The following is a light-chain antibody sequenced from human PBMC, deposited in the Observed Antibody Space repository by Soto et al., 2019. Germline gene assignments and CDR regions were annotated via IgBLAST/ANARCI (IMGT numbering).Light chain of an antibody. Sequence: VHMTRAPSSLSTSLGHIVTITCRASQGISNYLAWYQQKQGKVPKLLIYAASTLQSGVPSRFSGSGYGTDFNITISSLQPDDFETYYCQHYNRYSEAFGQGTKVDIK. CDR2: AAS. J-gene: IGKJ1*01. CDR3: QHYNRYSEA. V-gene: IGKV1-27*01. CDR1: QGISNY.